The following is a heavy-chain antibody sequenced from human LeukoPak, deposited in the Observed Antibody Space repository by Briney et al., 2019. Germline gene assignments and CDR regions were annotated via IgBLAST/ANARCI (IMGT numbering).Heavy chain of an antibody. CDR3: TTEGGVEDYFDY. Sequence: PGGSLRLSCAASGFTFSNAWMSWVRQAPGKGLECVGRIKSKTDGGTTDYAAPVKGRFTISRDDSKNTLYLQMNSLKTEDTAVYYCTTEGGVEDYFDYWGQGTLVTVSS. V-gene: IGHV3-15*01. CDR1: GFTFSNAW. CDR2: IKSKTDGGTT. J-gene: IGHJ4*02. D-gene: IGHD1-1*01.